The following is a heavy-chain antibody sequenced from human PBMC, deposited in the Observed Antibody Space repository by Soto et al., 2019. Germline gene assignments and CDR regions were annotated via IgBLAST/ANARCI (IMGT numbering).Heavy chain of an antibody. CDR3: ASNGEMATHYRYYYYGMDV. CDR2: IIPIFGTA. D-gene: IGHD3-16*02. V-gene: IGHV1-69*01. J-gene: IGHJ6*02. Sequence: QVQLVQSGAEVKKPGSSVKVSCKASGGTFSSYAISWVRQAPGQGLEWMGGIIPIFGTANYAQKFQGRVTITADESTSTAYMELSSLRSVDTAVYYCASNGEMATHYRYYYYGMDVWGQGTTVTVSS. CDR1: GGTFSSYA.